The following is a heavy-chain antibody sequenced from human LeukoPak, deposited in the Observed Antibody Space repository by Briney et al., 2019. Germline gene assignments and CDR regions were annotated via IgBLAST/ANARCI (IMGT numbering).Heavy chain of an antibody. CDR1: GYTFTSYD. CDR3: ARGGGTGTPYYNWFDP. Sequence: ASVKLSCKASGYTFTSYDINWVRQATGQGLGWMGWMNPNSGNTGYAQKFQGRVTMTRNTSISTAYMELSSLRSEDTAVYYCARGGGTGTPYYNWFDPWGQGTLVTVSS. CDR2: MNPNSGNT. J-gene: IGHJ5*02. V-gene: IGHV1-8*01. D-gene: IGHD1-1*01.